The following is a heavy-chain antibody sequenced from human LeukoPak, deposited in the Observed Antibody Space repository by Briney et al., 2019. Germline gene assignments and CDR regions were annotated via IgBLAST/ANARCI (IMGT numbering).Heavy chain of an antibody. CDR2: IYYSGST. CDR1: GCSISSYY. V-gene: IGHV4-59*01. J-gene: IGHJ6*03. CDR3: ARVRGSIYYYYYYMDV. D-gene: IGHD3-16*01. Sequence: SETLSLTCTVSGCSISSYYWSWIRQPPGKGLEWCVYIYYSGSTNYNPSLKSRVTISVDTSKNQFSLKLSSVTAADTAVYYCARVRGSIYYYYYYMDVWGKGTTVTVSS.